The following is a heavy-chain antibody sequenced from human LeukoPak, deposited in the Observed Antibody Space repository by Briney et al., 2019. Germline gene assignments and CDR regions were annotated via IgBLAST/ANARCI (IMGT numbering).Heavy chain of an antibody. CDR3: ARGPLYSSGWSLRFDP. CDR1: GYTFTSYD. J-gene: IGHJ5*02. V-gene: IGHV1-8*01. CDR2: MNPNSGNT. D-gene: IGHD6-19*01. Sequence: ASVKVSCKASGYTFTSYDINWVRQATGQGLEWMGWMNPNSGNTGYAQKFQGRVTMTRNTSISTAYMELSSLRSEDTAVYYCARGPLYSSGWSLRFDPWGQETLVTVSS.